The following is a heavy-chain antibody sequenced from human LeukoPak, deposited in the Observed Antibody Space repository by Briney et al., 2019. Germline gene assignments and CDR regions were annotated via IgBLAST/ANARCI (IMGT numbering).Heavy chain of an antibody. J-gene: IGHJ5*02. D-gene: IGHD6-19*01. CDR2: INPNSGGT. CDR3: ARVLGAGTYNWFDP. Sequence: GASVKVSCKASGYTFTGYYMHWVRQAPGQGLEWMGWINPNSGGTNYAQKFQGWVTMTRDTSTSTVYMELSSLRSEDTAVYYCARVLGAGTYNWFDPWGQGTLVTVSS. CDR1: GYTFTGYY. V-gene: IGHV1-2*04.